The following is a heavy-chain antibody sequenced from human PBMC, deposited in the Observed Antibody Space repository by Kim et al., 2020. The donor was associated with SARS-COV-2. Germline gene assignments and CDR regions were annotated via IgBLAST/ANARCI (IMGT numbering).Heavy chain of an antibody. CDR3: AKDLRLGAAGTELDY. CDR2: ISYDGNNK. Sequence: GGSLRLSCTVSGFTFSSYGMHWVRQAPGKGLEWVAIISYDGNNKYYADFVKGRFTISRDNSKNRLYLQMNSLRPEDTAVYYCAKDLRLGAAGTELDYWGQGALVTVSS. D-gene: IGHD6-13*01. V-gene: IGHV3-30*18. J-gene: IGHJ4*02. CDR1: GFTFSSYG.